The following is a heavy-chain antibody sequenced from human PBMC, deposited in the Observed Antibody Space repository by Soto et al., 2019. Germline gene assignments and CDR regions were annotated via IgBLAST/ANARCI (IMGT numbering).Heavy chain of an antibody. Sequence: GSLRLSCAASGFTFSSYAMSWVRQAPGKGLEWVSAISGSGGSTYYADSVKGRFTISRDNSKNTLYLQMNSLRAEDTAVYYCAKQGVLNYDFWSGYYTLDDWGQGTLVTVSS. D-gene: IGHD3-3*01. CDR1: GFTFSSYA. CDR2: ISGSGGST. CDR3: AKQGVLNYDFWSGYYTLDD. J-gene: IGHJ4*02. V-gene: IGHV3-23*01.